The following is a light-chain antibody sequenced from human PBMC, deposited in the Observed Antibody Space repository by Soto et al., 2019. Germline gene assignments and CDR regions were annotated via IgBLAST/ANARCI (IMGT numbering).Light chain of an antibody. Sequence: DIQMTQSPSSLSASVGDIVTFSCRASQGISNNLAWIQQKPGKVPRSLIYGASSLQSGVSSRFSGSGSGTDFTLTINNLQPEDFATYYCQQYKSYPITSGGGTTV. V-gene: IGKV1-16*01. CDR1: QGISNN. J-gene: IGKJ4*01. CDR3: QQYKSYPIT. CDR2: GAS.